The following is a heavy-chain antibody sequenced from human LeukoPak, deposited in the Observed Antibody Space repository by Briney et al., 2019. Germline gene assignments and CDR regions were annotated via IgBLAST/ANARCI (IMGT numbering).Heavy chain of an antibody. CDR1: GFTFSSYG. CDR2: IRYDGSNK. V-gene: IGHV3-30*02. Sequence: GGSLRLSCAASGFTFSSYGMHWVRQAPGKGLEWVAFIRYDGSNKYYADSVKGRFTISRDNSKNTLYLQMNSLRAEDTAVYYCAKGGAVSSKSIIMVRGTRRYYYNMDVWGKGTTVTISS. J-gene: IGHJ6*03. D-gene: IGHD3-10*01. CDR3: AKGGAVSSKSIIMVRGTRRYYYNMDV.